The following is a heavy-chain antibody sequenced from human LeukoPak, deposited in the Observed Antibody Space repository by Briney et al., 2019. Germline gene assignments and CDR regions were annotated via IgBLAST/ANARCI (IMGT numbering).Heavy chain of an antibody. CDR1: GFTFRTYG. CDR2: IRYDGSDK. Sequence: GGSLRLSCAASGFTFRTYGMHWVRQAPGKGLEWVASIRYDGSDKYYADAVKGRFTVYRDNSKNTLYLQVNNLRAEDTAVYYCAKHLGSHNFDYWGQGTLVTVSS. J-gene: IGHJ4*02. CDR3: AKHLGSHNFDY. D-gene: IGHD3-10*01. V-gene: IGHV3-30*02.